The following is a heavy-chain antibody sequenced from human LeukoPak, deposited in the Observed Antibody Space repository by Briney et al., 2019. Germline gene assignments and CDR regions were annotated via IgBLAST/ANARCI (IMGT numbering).Heavy chain of an antibody. Sequence: GGSLRLSCAASGFTFSSYGMHWVRQAPGKGLEWVAVISYDGSNKYYADSVKGRFTISRGNSKNTLYLQMNSLRAEDTAVYYCAQPFIVVVTAAITAPIDYGMDVWGQGTTVTVSS. D-gene: IGHD2-2*02. CDR2: ISYDGSNK. J-gene: IGHJ6*02. CDR3: AQPFIVVVTAAITAPIDYGMDV. V-gene: IGHV3-30*18. CDR1: GFTFSSYG.